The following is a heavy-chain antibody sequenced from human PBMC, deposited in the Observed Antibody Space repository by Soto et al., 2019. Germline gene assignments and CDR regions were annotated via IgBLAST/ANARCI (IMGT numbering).Heavy chain of an antibody. D-gene: IGHD3-3*01. CDR3: ARDLLYYDFWSGYYLRWFDP. CDR1: GGSISSGDYC. J-gene: IGHJ5*02. Sequence: SETLSLTCTVSGGSISSGDYCWSWSRQPPGKGLEWIGYIYYSGSTYYNPSLKSRVTISVDTSKNQFSLKLSSVTAADTAVYYCARDLLYYDFWSGYYLRWFDPWGQGTLVTVSS. V-gene: IGHV4-30-4*01. CDR2: IYYSGST.